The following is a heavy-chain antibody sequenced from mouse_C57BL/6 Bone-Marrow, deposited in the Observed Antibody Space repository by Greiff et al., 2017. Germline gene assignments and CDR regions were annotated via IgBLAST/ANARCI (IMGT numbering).Heavy chain of an antibody. D-gene: IGHD2-4*01. Sequence: EVMLVESGGGLVKPGGSLKLSCAASGFTFSDYGMHWVRQAPEKGLEWVAYISSGSSTIYYADTVKGRFTISRDNAKNTLFLQMTSLRSEDTAMYYCARRDDSYAMDYWGQGTSVTVSS. CDR1: GFTFSDYG. J-gene: IGHJ4*01. CDR3: ARRDDSYAMDY. V-gene: IGHV5-17*01. CDR2: ISSGSSTI.